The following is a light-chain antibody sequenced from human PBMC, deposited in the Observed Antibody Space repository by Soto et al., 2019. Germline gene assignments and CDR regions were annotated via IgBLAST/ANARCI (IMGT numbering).Light chain of an antibody. CDR2: GAK. J-gene: IGKJ1*01. Sequence: DIVMTQSPESLAVSLGERATINCKSSQSVLYSSNNKNYLNWYQQKPGKAPNLLIFGAKTLQSGVPSRFSGSGYGTDFTLTITTLQPEDVGIYYCQQCHATPLTFGQGTKVDI. CDR1: QSVLYSSNNKNY. V-gene: IGKV4-1*01. CDR3: QQCHATPLT.